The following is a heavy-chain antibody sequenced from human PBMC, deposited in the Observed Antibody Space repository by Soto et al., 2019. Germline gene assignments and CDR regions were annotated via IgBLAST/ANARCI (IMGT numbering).Heavy chain of an antibody. D-gene: IGHD1-1*01. CDR3: AREGYTFVPGAVSGAFDI. CDR1: GGTFGSNA. V-gene: IGHV1-69*15. J-gene: IGHJ3*02. CDR2: IIPIFGKN. Sequence: QVQLVQSETEVRKPGSSVKVSCRASGGTFGSNAISWVRQAPGQGLEWMGNIIPIFGKNKSSQTFQGRVTITAYESTNPAYRELSSLRSEDTAIYFCAREGYTFVPGAVSGAFDIWGQGTMVTVSS.